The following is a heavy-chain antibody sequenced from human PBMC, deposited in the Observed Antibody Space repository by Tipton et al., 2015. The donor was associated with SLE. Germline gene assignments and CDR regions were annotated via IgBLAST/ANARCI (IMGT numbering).Heavy chain of an antibody. CDR2: IYTSGST. J-gene: IGHJ6*02. V-gene: IGHV4-61*02. CDR3: ARDTLQEVYYGMDV. CDR1: GGSISSGSYY. Sequence: LRLSCTVSGGSISSGSYYWSWIRQPAGKGLEWIGRIYTSGSTNYNPSLKSRVTISADTSKNQFSLKLSSVTAADTAVYYCARDTLQEVYYGMDVWGQGTTVTVSS.